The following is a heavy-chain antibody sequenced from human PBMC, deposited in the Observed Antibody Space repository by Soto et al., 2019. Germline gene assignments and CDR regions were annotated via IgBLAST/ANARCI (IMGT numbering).Heavy chain of an antibody. J-gene: IGHJ4*02. CDR3: ARVSGSGSYFPIGY. CDR1: GYTFTSYG. CDR2: ISAYNGNT. V-gene: IGHV1-18*01. D-gene: IGHD3-10*01. Sequence: ASGKVSCKASGYTFTSYGISWVRQAPGQGLEWMGWISAYNGNTNYAQKLQGRVTMTTDTSTSTAYMELRSLRSDDTAVYYCARVSGSGSYFPIGYWGQGTLVTVSS.